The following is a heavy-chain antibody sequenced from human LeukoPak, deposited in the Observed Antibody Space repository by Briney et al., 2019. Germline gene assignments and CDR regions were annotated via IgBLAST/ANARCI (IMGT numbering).Heavy chain of an antibody. Sequence: PSETLSLTCTVSGGSISSYYWSWIRQPPGKGLEWIGYIYYSGSTNYNPSLKSRVTISVDTSKNQFSLKLSSVTAADTAVYYCARAAAGQYYMDVWGKGTTVTVSS. CDR2: IYYSGST. CDR1: GGSISSYY. V-gene: IGHV4-59*01. CDR3: ARAAAGQYYMDV. D-gene: IGHD6-13*01. J-gene: IGHJ6*03.